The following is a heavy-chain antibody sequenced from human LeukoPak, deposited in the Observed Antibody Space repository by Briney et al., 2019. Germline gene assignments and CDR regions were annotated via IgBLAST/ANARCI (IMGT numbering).Heavy chain of an antibody. CDR3: ARGKEPDAFDI. J-gene: IGHJ3*02. CDR1: GYTFTSYD. D-gene: IGHD1-26*01. V-gene: IGHV1-8*03. Sequence: ASVKDSCKASGYTFTSYDINWVRQATGQGLEWMGWMNPNSGNTGYAQKFQGRVTITRNTSISTAYMELSRLRSEDTAVYYCARGKEPDAFDIWGQGTMVTVSS. CDR2: MNPNSGNT.